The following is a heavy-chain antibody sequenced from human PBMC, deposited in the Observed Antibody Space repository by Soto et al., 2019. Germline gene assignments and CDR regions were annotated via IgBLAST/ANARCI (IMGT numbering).Heavy chain of an antibody. CDR3: AHSSPILYYDSSGYLSYFDS. J-gene: IGHJ4*02. V-gene: IGHV2-5*02. D-gene: IGHD3-22*01. CDR2: IFWDDDK. Sequence: QITLKESGPTLVKPTQILTLTCTFSGFSLSTSGVGVGWIRQPPGKALEWLALIFWDDDKRFSPSLSSRLTIPKDTSKNQVVLTMTNMDPVDTATYYCAHSSPILYYDSSGYLSYFDSWGQGTLVTVSS. CDR1: GFSLSTSGVG.